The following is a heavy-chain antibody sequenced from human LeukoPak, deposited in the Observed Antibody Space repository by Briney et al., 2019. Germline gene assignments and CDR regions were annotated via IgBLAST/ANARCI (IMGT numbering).Heavy chain of an antibody. CDR2: ISGSGGST. J-gene: IGHJ4*02. Sequence: PGGSLRLSCAAPGFTFSNYAMSWVRQAPGKGLEWISGISGSGGSTYYADSVKGRFTISRDNSKNTLYLQMNSLRAEDTAVFYCAKEPRGCTGETCPSGGVYSFDSWGQGTLVAVSS. V-gene: IGHV3-23*01. CDR1: GFTFSNYA. CDR3: AKEPRGCTGETCPSGGVYSFDS. D-gene: IGHD2-8*02.